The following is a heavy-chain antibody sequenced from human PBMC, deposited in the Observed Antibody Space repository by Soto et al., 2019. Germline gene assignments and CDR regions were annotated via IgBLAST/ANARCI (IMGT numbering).Heavy chain of an antibody. CDR3: WKGHAKPGSGSGYNYFDP. CDR2: ISGSGGGT. Sequence: GGSLRLSCAASGFTFSSYAMSWVRQAPGKGLEWVSAISGSGGGTYYANPVNDGFTILNKNTNKTQFFQMKSLGAAATAVVYGWKGHAKPGSGSGYNYFDPGGQGALVTVSS. D-gene: IGHD3-10*01. J-gene: IGHJ5*02. CDR1: GFTFSSYA. V-gene: IGHV3-23*01.